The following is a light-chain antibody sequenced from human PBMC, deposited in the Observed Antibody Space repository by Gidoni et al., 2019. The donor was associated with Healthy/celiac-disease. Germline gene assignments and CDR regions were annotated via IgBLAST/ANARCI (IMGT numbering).Light chain of an antibody. CDR3: AAWDDSLSVV. V-gene: IGLV1-47*01. J-gene: IGLJ2*01. Sequence: QSVLTQPPSASGTHGQRVTISCSGSSSNIGSNYVYWYQPLPGTAPKLLIYRNNQRPSGVPDRFSGSKSGTSASLAISGLRSEDEADYYCAAWDDSLSVVFGGGTKLTVL. CDR2: RNN. CDR1: SSNIGSNY.